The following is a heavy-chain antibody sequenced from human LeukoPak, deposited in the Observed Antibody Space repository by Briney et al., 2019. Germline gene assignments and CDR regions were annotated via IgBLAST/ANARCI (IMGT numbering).Heavy chain of an antibody. CDR2: ISGSGGST. D-gene: IGHD2-21*02. J-gene: IGHJ4*02. Sequence: GGSLRLSCAASGFTFSSYAMSWVRQAPGKGLEWVSAISGSGGSTYYADSVKGRFTISRDNSKNTLYLQMNSLRAEDTAVYYCAREERGVVVPAIPNDEYFDYWGQGTLVTVSS. CDR1: GFTFSSYA. V-gene: IGHV3-23*01. CDR3: AREERGVVVPAIPNDEYFDY.